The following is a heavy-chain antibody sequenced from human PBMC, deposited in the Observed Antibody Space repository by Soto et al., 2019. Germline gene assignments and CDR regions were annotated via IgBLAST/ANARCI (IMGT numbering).Heavy chain of an antibody. Sequence: PSETLSLTCAVSGYSISSGYYWGWIRQPPGKGLEWIGSIYHSGSTYYNPSLKSRVTISVDTSKNQFSLKLSSVTAADTAVYYCARDVRLYVGYSSSWYPGWFDPWGQGTLVTVSS. D-gene: IGHD6-13*01. J-gene: IGHJ5*02. V-gene: IGHV4-38-2*02. CDR3: ARDVRLYVGYSSSWYPGWFDP. CDR2: IYHSGST. CDR1: GYSISSGYY.